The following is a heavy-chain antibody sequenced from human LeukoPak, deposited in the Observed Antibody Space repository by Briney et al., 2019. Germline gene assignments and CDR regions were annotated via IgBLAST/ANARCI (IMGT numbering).Heavy chain of an antibody. D-gene: IGHD3-10*01. CDR2: IKQDGSEK. CDR3: AKDSRGGDDFDP. J-gene: IGHJ5*02. CDR1: GFTFSSYW. Sequence: GGSLRLSCAASGFTFSSYWMSWVRQAPGKGLEWVANIKQDGSEKYYADSVRGRFTISRDNAKNSLYLQMNSLRAEDTAVYYCAKDSRGGDDFDPWGQGTLVTVSS. V-gene: IGHV3-7*01.